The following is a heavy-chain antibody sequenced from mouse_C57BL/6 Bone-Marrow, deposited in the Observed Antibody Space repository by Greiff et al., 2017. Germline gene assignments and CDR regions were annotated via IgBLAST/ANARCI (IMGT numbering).Heavy chain of an antibody. CDR1: GYTFTSYW. J-gene: IGHJ2*01. Sequence: QVQLQQPGAELVRPGSSVTLSCKASGYTFTSYWMDWVKQRPGQGLEWIGNIYPSDSETHYNQKFKDKATLTVDKSSSTAYMPLSDLTSEDFAVYYCARNWDGYWGQGTTLTVSS. CDR2: IYPSDSET. D-gene: IGHD4-1*01. CDR3: ARNWDGY. V-gene: IGHV1-61*01.